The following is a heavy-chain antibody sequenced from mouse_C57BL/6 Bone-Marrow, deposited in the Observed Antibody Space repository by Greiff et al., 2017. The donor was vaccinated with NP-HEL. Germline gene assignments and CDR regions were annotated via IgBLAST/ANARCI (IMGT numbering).Heavy chain of an antibody. Sequence: VQLQQSGAELVRPGASVKLSCTASGFNIKDDYMHWVKQRPEQGLEWIGWIDPENGDTEYASKFQGKATITADTSSNTAYLQLSSLTSEDTAVYYCTTIYYGNPWYFDVWGTGTTVTVSS. V-gene: IGHV14-4*01. CDR2: IDPENGDT. D-gene: IGHD2-1*01. CDR3: TTIYYGNPWYFDV. CDR1: GFNIKDDY. J-gene: IGHJ1*03.